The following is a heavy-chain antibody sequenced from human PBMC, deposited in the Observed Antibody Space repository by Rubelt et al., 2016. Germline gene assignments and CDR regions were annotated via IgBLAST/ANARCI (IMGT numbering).Heavy chain of an antibody. CDR2: IYYSGST. Sequence: GWIGYIYYSGSTYYNPSLKSRVTISVDTSKNQFSLKLSSVTAADTAVYYCARDHMATNSDAFDIWGQGTMVTVSS. CDR3: ARDHMATNSDAFDI. J-gene: IGHJ3*02. D-gene: IGHD5-12*01. V-gene: IGHV4-31*02.